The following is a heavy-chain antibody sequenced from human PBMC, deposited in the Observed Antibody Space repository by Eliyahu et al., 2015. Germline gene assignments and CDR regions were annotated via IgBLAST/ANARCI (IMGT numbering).Heavy chain of an antibody. Sequence: EVQLLDSGGDLVQPGGSLRLSXVAXXIXFXSYAMSWVRQTPGKGLEWVAAISGSGGSTYYADSVWGRFTISRDNSENTLFLQMNSLRPEDTAVYHCAKDAGGLFDSSGYYDLWGQGTLVTVSS. CDR3: AKDAGGLFDSSGYYDL. CDR1: XIXFXSYA. J-gene: IGHJ4*02. CDR2: ISGSGGST. D-gene: IGHD3-22*01. V-gene: IGHV3-23*01.